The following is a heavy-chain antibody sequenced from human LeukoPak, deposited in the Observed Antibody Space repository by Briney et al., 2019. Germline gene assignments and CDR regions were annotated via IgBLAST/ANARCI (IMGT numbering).Heavy chain of an antibody. V-gene: IGHV1-69*05. CDR2: IIPIFGTA. Sequence: SVKVSCKASGGTFSSYAISWVRQAPGQGLEWMGGIIPIFGTANYAQKFQGRVTITTDESTSTAYMELSSLRSEDTAVYYCARSLFYGSGSPDAFDIWGQGTMVTVSS. D-gene: IGHD3-10*01. CDR1: GGTFSSYA. CDR3: ARSLFYGSGSPDAFDI. J-gene: IGHJ3*02.